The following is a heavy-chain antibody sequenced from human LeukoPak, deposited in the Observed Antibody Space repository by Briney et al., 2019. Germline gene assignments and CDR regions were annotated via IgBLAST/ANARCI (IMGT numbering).Heavy chain of an antibody. CDR3: SSNPKCAHSGSPSWGFAS. Sequence: ASVKVSCKSSGYTFTAYYIRWVRQAPGQGLGWMGWIIPDNGGTNYAQKFQGRVTMTRDTAISTAYLELIRLRSDDAAVFYCSSNPKCAHSGSPSWGFASWGEGTLVTVSS. V-gene: IGHV1-2*02. J-gene: IGHJ4*02. CDR2: IIPDNGGT. CDR1: GYTFTAYY. D-gene: IGHD3-10*01.